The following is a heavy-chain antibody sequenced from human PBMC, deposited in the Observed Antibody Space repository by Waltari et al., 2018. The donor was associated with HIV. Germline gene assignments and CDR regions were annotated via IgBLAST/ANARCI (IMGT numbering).Heavy chain of an antibody. J-gene: IGHJ4*02. Sequence: QVQLQESGPGLVKPSETLSLTCTVSGGSISSYYWSWIRQPPGKGLEWIGYIYYSGSTNYNPSLKSRVTISVDTSKNQFSLKLSSVTAADTAVYYCASQNIAAAGTIYYWGQGTLVTVSS. V-gene: IGHV4-59*01. CDR3: ASQNIAAAGTIYY. CDR1: GGSISSYY. D-gene: IGHD6-13*01. CDR2: IYYSGST.